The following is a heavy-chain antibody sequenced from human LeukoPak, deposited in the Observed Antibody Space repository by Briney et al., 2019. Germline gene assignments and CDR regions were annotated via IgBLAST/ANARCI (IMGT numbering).Heavy chain of an antibody. CDR3: AKLGGDHRGPCDI. V-gene: IGHV3-23*01. CDR2: ISGSGGST. D-gene: IGHD4-23*01. Sequence: PGGSLRLSCAASGFSFSSYGMNWVRQAPGKGLEWVSVISGSGGSTYYADSVKGRFTISRDNSKNTLYLQMNSLRAEDTAVYYCAKLGGDHRGPCDIWGQGTMVTVSS. CDR1: GFSFSSYG. J-gene: IGHJ3*02.